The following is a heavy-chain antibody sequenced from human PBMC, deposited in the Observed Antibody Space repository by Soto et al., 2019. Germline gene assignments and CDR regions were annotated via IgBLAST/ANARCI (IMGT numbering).Heavy chain of an antibody. D-gene: IGHD5-12*01. V-gene: IGHV4-39*01. J-gene: IGHJ3*02. Sequence: QLQLQESGPGLVKPSETLSLTCTVSGGSISSSSYYWGWIRQPPGKGLERIGSIYYSGSTYYNPSLKSRVTISVDTSKNQFSLKLSSVTAADTAVYYCARIIVATILYAFDIWGQGTMVTVSS. CDR1: GGSISSSSYY. CDR3: ARIIVATILYAFDI. CDR2: IYYSGST.